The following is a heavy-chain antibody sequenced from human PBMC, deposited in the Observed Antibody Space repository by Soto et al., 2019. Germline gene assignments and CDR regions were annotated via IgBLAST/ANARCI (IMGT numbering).Heavy chain of an antibody. D-gene: IGHD2-15*01. Sequence: EVQLVESGGGLVQPGGSLRLSCVASGFTVTEIYMNWVRQAPGKGLEWVSVIYNEFTDYADSVRGRFSISTDSSKNALYLQMISLRAEDSAVYYCVREPRYCSGGSCSIMGDAFDIWGQGTMVTASS. J-gene: IGHJ3*02. CDR3: VREPRYCSGGSCSIMGDAFDI. CDR1: GFTVTEIY. CDR2: IYNEFT. V-gene: IGHV3-66*01.